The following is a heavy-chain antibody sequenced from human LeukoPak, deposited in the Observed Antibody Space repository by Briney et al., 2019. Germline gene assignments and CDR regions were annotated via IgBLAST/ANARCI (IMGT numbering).Heavy chain of an antibody. Sequence: QPGGSLRLSCAASGFTFSDHYMDWVRQPPGKGLEWVGRSRNKAKRYTTDYAASVKGRFTISRDDSKNSVYLQMNSLNTDDTAVYYCVRVFYYDSSGHKYFDHWGQGTLVAVSS. V-gene: IGHV3-72*01. D-gene: IGHD3-22*01. CDR3: VRVFYYDSSGHKYFDH. CDR1: GFTFSDHY. CDR2: SRNKAKRYTT. J-gene: IGHJ4*02.